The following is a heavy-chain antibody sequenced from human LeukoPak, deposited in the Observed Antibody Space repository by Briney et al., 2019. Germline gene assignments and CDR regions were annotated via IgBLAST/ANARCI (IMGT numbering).Heavy chain of an antibody. CDR2: IIPIFGTA. J-gene: IGHJ4*02. Sequence: SSVNVSCKASGGTFISYAISGVRQAPGQGLEWMGGIIPIFGTANYAQKFQGRVTITADKSTSTAYMELSSLRSEDTAVYYCALVLRYFDWLFPSFDYWGQGTLVTVSS. CDR1: GGTFISYA. CDR3: ALVLRYFDWLFPSFDY. D-gene: IGHD3-9*01. V-gene: IGHV1-69*06.